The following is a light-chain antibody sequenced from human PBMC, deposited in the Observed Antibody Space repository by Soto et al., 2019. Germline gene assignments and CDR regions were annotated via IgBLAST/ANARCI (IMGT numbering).Light chain of an antibody. CDR3: QQRSNWLT. V-gene: IGKV3-11*01. CDR1: QSVSSY. CDR2: DAS. Sequence: EIVLTQSPATLSLSPGEIATLSCSASQSVSSYLAWYQQKPGQAPSLLIYDASNRATGIPARFSGSGAGTDFTLAISSLEPEDFAVYYCQQRSNWLTFGQGTTVAIK. J-gene: IGKJ1*01.